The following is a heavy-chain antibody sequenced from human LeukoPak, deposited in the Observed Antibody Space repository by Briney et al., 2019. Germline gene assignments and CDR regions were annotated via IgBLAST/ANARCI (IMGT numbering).Heavy chain of an antibody. CDR2: IYSGGST. CDR1: GFTVSSNY. J-gene: IGHJ6*02. V-gene: IGHV3-53*04. CDR3: ARLRFLEWLFVSDGMDV. D-gene: IGHD3-3*01. Sequence: GGSLRLSCAASGFTVSSNYMSWVRQAPGKGLEWVSVIYSGGSTYYADSVKGRFTICRHNSKNTLYLQMNSPRAEDTAVYYCARLRFLEWLFVSDGMDVWGQGTTVTVSS.